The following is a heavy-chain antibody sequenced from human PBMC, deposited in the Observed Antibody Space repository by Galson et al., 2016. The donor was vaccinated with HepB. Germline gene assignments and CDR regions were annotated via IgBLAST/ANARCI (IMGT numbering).Heavy chain of an antibody. V-gene: IGHV3-23*01. CDR3: AKLKSSGYKNYYYYGMDV. J-gene: IGHJ6*02. D-gene: IGHD3-22*01. CDR1: GFTYNHHG. CDR2: ISGSGRDT. Sequence: SLRLSCAGSGFTYNHHGMTWVRQAPGKGLEWVSGISGSGRDTYYADSVEGRFTMSRDNSKNTLNLQMNSLRAEDTAVYYCAKLKSSGYKNYYYYGMDVWGQGTTVTVSS.